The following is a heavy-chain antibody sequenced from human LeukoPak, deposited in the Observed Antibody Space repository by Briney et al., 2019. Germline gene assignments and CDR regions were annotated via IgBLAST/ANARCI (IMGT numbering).Heavy chain of an antibody. CDR1: GYTFTSYA. J-gene: IGHJ4*02. V-gene: IGHV7-4-1*02. CDR2: INTNTGNP. D-gene: IGHD6-13*01. CDR3: ARGAAAGILSPYFDY. Sequence: ASVKVSCKASGYTFTSYAMNWVRQAPGQGLEWMGWINTNTGNPTYAQGFTGRFVFSLDTSVSTAYLQISSLKAEDTAVYYCARGAAAGILSPYFDYWGQGTLVTVSS.